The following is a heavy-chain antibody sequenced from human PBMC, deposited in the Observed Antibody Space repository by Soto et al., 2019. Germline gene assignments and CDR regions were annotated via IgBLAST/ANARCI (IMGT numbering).Heavy chain of an antibody. D-gene: IGHD3-10*01. Sequence: GGSLRLSCAASGFTVSSNYMSWVRQAPGKGLEWVSVIYSGGSTYYADYVKGRFTITRHNSKNTLYLQMNSLRAEDTAVYYCARVRGGDAFDIWGQGTMVTVSS. J-gene: IGHJ3*02. CDR2: IYSGGST. CDR1: GFTVSSNY. CDR3: ARVRGGDAFDI. V-gene: IGHV3-53*04.